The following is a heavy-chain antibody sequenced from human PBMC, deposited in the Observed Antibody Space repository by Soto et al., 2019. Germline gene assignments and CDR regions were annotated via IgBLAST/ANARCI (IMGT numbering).Heavy chain of an antibody. CDR3: ARYLSYYYGSGSSYNWFDP. D-gene: IGHD3-10*01. CDR2: IYYSGST. J-gene: IGHJ5*02. Sequence: KTSETLSLTCTVSGGSISSGGYYWSWIRQHPGKGLEWIGYIYYSGSTYYNPSLKSRVTISVDTSKNQFSLKLSSVTAADTAVYYCARYLSYYYGSGSSYNWFDPWGQGTLVTVSS. V-gene: IGHV4-31*03. CDR1: GGSISSGGYY.